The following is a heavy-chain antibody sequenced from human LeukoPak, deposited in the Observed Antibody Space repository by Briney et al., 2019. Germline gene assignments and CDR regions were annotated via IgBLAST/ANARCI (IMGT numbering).Heavy chain of an antibody. V-gene: IGHV1-3*01. CDR1: GYTFTSYG. J-gene: IGHJ4*02. CDR2: INAGNGNT. CDR3: ARAGLYSSGWYDY. D-gene: IGHD6-19*01. Sequence: ASVKVSCKASGYTFTSYGISWVRQAPGQRLEWMGWINAGNGNTKYSQEFQGRVTITRDTSASTAYMELSSLRSEDTAVYYCARAGLYSSGWYDYWGQGTLVTVSS.